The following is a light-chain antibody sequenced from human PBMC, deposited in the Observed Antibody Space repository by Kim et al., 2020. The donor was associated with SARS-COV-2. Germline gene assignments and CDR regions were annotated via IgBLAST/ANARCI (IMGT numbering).Light chain of an antibody. V-gene: IGKV3-20*01. CDR3: QQFGSSPWT. Sequence: SPGDRATLSCRASQSVSSSYLAWYQKKPGQAPRLLIYGTSSRATGIPDRFSGSGSGTDFTLTINRLEPEDFAVYWCQQFGSSPWTFGQGTKVDIK. CDR2: GTS. J-gene: IGKJ1*01. CDR1: QSVSSSY.